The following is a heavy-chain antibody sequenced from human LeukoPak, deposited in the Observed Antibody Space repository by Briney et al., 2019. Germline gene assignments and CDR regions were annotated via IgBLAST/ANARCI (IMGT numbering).Heavy chain of an antibody. CDR1: GYTFTSYD. D-gene: IGHD5-24*01. Sequence: GASVKVSCKVSGYTFTSYDINWVRQATGQGREWMGWMNPNSGNTGYAQKFQGRVTMTRNTSISTAYMELSSLRSEDTAVYYCARATEMATLYFDYWGQGTLVTVSS. CDR3: ARATEMATLYFDY. V-gene: IGHV1-8*01. CDR2: MNPNSGNT. J-gene: IGHJ4*02.